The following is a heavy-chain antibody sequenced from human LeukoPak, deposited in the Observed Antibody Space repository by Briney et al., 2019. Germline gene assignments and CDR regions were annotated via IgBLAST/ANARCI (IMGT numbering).Heavy chain of an antibody. Sequence: GGSLRLSCDASGFTFSSFWMTWVRQAPGKGLEWVAVISYDGSNKYYADSVKGRFTISRDNSKNTLYLQMNSLRAEDTAVYYCARDPDDDILTGRAWNAFDIWGQGTMVTVSS. J-gene: IGHJ3*02. V-gene: IGHV3-30-3*01. D-gene: IGHD3-9*01. CDR1: GFTFSSFW. CDR2: ISYDGSNK. CDR3: ARDPDDDILTGRAWNAFDI.